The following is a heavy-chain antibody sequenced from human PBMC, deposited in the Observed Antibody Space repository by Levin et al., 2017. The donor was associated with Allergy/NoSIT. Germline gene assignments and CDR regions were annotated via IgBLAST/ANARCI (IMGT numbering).Heavy chain of an antibody. D-gene: IGHD3-16*02. CDR2: INHSGST. V-gene: IGHV4-34*01. J-gene: IGHJ4*02. CDR3: AREAYYDYIWGSYRPSHFDY. Sequence: SETLSLTCAVYGGSFSGYYWSWIRQPPGKGLEWIGEINHSGSTNYNPSLKSRVTISVDTSKNQFSLKLSSVTAADTAVYYCAREAYYDYIWGSYRPSHFDYWGQGTLVTVSS. CDR1: GGSFSGYY.